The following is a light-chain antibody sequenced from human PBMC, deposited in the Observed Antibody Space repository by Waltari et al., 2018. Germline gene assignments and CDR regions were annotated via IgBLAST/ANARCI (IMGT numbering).Light chain of an antibody. Sequence: EIVLTQSPGTLSLSPGERATLTCRASQSVTRTLAWSQQKPGQAPRLLIYDASIRATGVGGRFSGSGSGTDFSLTISRLEPEDFAVYYCQKYGTRPATFGQGTKVEIK. CDR2: DAS. CDR1: QSVTRT. CDR3: QKYGTRPAT. J-gene: IGKJ1*01. V-gene: IGKV3-20*01.